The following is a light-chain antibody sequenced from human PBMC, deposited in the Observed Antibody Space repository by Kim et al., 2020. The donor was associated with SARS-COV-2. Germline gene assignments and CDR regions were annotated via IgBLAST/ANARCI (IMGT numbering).Light chain of an antibody. CDR1: QSISSH. CDR3: QQTYISPFT. Sequence: DIQMTQSPSSLSASVGERVTITCRTSQSISSHLNWYHQKPGRAPKLLIHAASTLQGGVPSRFSGSGSETDFTLTISSLQPEDFATYFCQQTYISPFTFGPGTKVDIK. CDR2: AAS. J-gene: IGKJ3*01. V-gene: IGKV1-39*01.